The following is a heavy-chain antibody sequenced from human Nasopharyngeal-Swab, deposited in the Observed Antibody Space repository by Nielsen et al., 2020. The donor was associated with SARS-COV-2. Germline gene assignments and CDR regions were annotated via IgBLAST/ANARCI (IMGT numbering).Heavy chain of an antibody. CDR2: FDPEDGET. CDR1: GYTLTELS. Sequence: ASVKVSCKVSGYTLTELSMHWVRQAPGKGLEWMGGFDPEDGETIYAQKFQGRVTMTEDTSTDTAYMGLSSLRSEDTAVYYCAFRWWRSSWYGDYWGQGTLVTVSS. J-gene: IGHJ4*02. D-gene: IGHD6-13*01. V-gene: IGHV1-24*01. CDR3: AFRWWRSSWYGDY.